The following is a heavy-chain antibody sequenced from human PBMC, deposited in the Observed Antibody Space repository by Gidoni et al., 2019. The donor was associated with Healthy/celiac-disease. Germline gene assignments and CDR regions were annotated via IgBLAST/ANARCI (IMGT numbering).Heavy chain of an antibody. J-gene: IGHJ4*02. V-gene: IGHV3-33*01. CDR1: GFPFSSYG. D-gene: IGHD3-10*01. CDR2: IWYDGSNK. CDR3: AGGEEVRALDY. Sequence: QVQLVASGGGVVQPGRSLRLSCAASGFPFSSYGMHLVRQAPGKGLEWVAVIWYDGSNKYYADSVKGRFTISRDNSKNTLYLQMNSLRAEDTAVYYCAGGEEVRALDYWGQGTLVTVSS.